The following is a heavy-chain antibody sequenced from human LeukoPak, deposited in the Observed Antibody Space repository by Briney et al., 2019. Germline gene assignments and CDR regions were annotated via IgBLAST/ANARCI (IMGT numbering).Heavy chain of an antibody. CDR3: ARYCGGDCKPH. CDR2: ISSSSSYI. J-gene: IGHJ4*02. CDR1: GFTFSSYS. V-gene: IGHV3-21*01. D-gene: IGHD2-21*02. Sequence: GGSLRLSCAASGFTFSSYSMNWVRQAPGKGLEWVSSISSSSSYIYYADSVKGRITISRHNAKNSLYLQMNSLRAEDTAVYYCARYCGGDCKPHWGQGTLVTVSS.